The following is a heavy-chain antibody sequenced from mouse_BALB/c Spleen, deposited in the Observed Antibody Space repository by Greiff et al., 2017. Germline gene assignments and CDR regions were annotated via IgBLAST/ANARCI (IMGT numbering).Heavy chain of an antibody. D-gene: IGHD2-4*01. CDR1: GYSITSGYY. CDR3: ARDKRDYDYDDYAMDY. Sequence: EVQLQQSGPGLVKPSQSLSLTCSVTGYSITSGYYWNWIRQFPGNKLEWMGYISYDGSNNYNPSLKNRISITRDTSKNQFFLKLNSVTTEDTATYYCARDKRDYDYDDYAMDYWGQGTSVTVSS. CDR2: ISYDGSN. V-gene: IGHV3-6*02. J-gene: IGHJ4*01.